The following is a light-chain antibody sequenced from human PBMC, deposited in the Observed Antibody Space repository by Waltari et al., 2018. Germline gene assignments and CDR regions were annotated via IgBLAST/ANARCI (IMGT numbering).Light chain of an antibody. J-gene: IGLJ2*01. CDR3: HVWDTNSHHVV. CDR2: DGS. V-gene: IGLV3-21*02. CDR1: KIGTKS. Sequence: SYVLTQPPSVSVAPGQTARITCGGTKIGTKSVHWYQQKAGQAPALVVYDGSDRPSGIPERFSDSNSGNTATLTISRVEAGDEADYYCHVWDTNSHHVVFGGGTKVTVL.